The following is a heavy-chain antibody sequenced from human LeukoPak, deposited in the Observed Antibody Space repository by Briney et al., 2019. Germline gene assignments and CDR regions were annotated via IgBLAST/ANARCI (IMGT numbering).Heavy chain of an antibody. CDR1: GFTFSSYG. V-gene: IGHV3-30*18. J-gene: IGHJ5*02. D-gene: IGHD3-10*01. CDR2: ISYDGSNK. Sequence: GGSLRLSCAASGFTFSSYGMHWVRQAPGKGLEWVAVISYDGSNKYYADSVKGRFTISRDNSKNTLYLQMNSLRAEDTAVYYCAKDLLLWFGAPPLFDPWGQGTLVTVSS. CDR3: AKDLLLWFGAPPLFDP.